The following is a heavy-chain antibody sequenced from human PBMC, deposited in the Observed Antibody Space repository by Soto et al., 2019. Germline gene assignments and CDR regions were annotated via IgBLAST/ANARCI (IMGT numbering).Heavy chain of an antibody. J-gene: IGHJ4*02. D-gene: IGHD3-22*01. CDR1: GFTFSNYW. CDR2: IDRDGSET. Sequence: GGSLRLSCAVSGFTFSNYWMSWVRQAPGKGLQWVASIDRDGSETYYVDSLKGRFTISRDNAENSLFLQMNTLRAEDTAVYYCARAPDRSGSYYYFDYWGQGTLVTVS. V-gene: IGHV3-7*03. CDR3: ARAPDRSGSYYYFDY.